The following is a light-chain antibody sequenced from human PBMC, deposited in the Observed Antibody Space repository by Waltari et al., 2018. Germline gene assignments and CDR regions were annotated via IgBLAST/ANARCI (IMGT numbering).Light chain of an antibody. CDR2: DLS. CDR3: TSYTTTSPLV. Sequence: QSALTQPASVSGSPGPSITISCTATRSDVGGYHSVSWYQQHPDKAPKLMIYDLSDRPSGVSNRFSGSKSGNTASLTISGLQTEDEADYYCTSYTTTSPLVFGTGTRVTVL. CDR1: RSDVGGYHS. V-gene: IGLV2-14*03. J-gene: IGLJ1*01.